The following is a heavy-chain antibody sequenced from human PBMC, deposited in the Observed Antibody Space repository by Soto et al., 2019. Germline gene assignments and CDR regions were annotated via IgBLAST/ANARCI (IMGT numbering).Heavy chain of an antibody. CDR1: GGSINNFH. J-gene: IGHJ4*02. CDR2: VFYSGRT. CDR3: ARIKSGYSYGSIIDF. D-gene: IGHD5-18*01. Sequence: QVQLQESGPGLVKPSETLALTCSVSGGSINNFHWSWIRQPPGKGLEWIGFVFYSGRTTYNPSLQSRVTISVDTSHNHFPLKLRSVTAADTATYYCARIKSGYSYGSIIDFWGQGKLVTVSS. V-gene: IGHV4-59*01.